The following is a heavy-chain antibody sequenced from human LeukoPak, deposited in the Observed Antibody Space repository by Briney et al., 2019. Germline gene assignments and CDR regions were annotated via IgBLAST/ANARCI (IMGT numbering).Heavy chain of an antibody. V-gene: IGHV4-59*01. CDR1: GGSISSYY. D-gene: IGHD6-13*01. Sequence: PSETLSLTCTVSGGSISSYYWSWIRQPPGKGLEWIGYIYYSGSTNYNPSLKSRVTISVDTSKNQFSLKLISVTAADTAVYYCAKGSLRKQLDLWGQGTLVTVSS. CDR2: IYYSGST. J-gene: IGHJ5*02. CDR3: AKGSLRKQLDL.